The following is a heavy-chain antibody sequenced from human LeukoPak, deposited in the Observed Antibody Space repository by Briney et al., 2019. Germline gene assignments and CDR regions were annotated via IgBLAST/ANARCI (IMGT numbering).Heavy chain of an antibody. Sequence: GGSLRLSCSASGFIFSSYTMYWVRQAPGKGLEYVSVINGDGRTTYYADSVKGRLTISRGNSRTALYLQMSSLRSEDTAVYYCAYEEGYYDFWSGYLGLYYYYGMDVWGQGTTVTVSS. V-gene: IGHV3-64D*06. D-gene: IGHD3-3*01. CDR3: AYEEGYYDFWSGYLGLYYYYGMDV. CDR2: INGDGRTT. J-gene: IGHJ6*02. CDR1: GFIFSSYT.